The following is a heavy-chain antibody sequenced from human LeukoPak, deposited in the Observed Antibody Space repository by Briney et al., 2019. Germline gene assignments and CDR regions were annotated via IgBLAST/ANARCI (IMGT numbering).Heavy chain of an antibody. Sequence: SVKVSCKASGGTFSSYAISWVRQAPGQGLEWMRRIIPILGIANYAQKFQGRVTITADKSTSTAYMELSSLRSEDTAVYYCARLQNSGYEYWGQGTLVTVSS. CDR3: ARLQNSGYEY. D-gene: IGHD5-12*01. J-gene: IGHJ4*02. V-gene: IGHV1-69*04. CDR1: GGTFSSYA. CDR2: IIPILGIA.